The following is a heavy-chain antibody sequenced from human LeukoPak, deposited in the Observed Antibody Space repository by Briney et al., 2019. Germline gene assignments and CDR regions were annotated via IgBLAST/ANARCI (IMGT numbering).Heavy chain of an antibody. Sequence: GSVKVSCKASGYTFTNYYMHWVRQAPGQGLEWMGWINPNSGGTNYAQKFQGRVTMTRDTSISTAYMELSRLRSDDTAVYYCARRTGYSSSWSNRKNWFDPWGQGTLVTVSS. J-gene: IGHJ5*02. CDR3: ARRTGYSSSWSNRKNWFDP. D-gene: IGHD6-13*01. CDR1: GYTFTNYY. CDR2: INPNSGGT. V-gene: IGHV1-2*02.